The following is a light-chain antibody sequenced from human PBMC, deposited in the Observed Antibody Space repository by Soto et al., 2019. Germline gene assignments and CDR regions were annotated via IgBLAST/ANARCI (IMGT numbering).Light chain of an antibody. V-gene: IGKV3-20*01. Sequence: EIVLTQSPGTLSLSPGERATLSCRASQSVSSSYLAWYQQKPGQAPRLLIYGASSRATGIPDRFSGSGSGTDFTLTISRLEPEEFAVYYCHQYGSSPQTFGQGTKVYIK. CDR1: QSVSSSY. CDR3: HQYGSSPQT. J-gene: IGKJ1*01. CDR2: GAS.